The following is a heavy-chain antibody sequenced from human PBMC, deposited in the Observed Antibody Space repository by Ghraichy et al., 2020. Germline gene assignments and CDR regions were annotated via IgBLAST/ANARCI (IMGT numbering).Heavy chain of an antibody. CDR3: ATRNNWNYGLYYFDY. Sequence: ASVKVSCKVSGYTLTELSMHWVRQAPGKGLEWMGGFDPEDGETIYAQKFQGRVTMTEDTSTDTAYMELSSLRSEDTAVYYCATRNNWNYGLYYFDYWGQGTLVTVSS. CDR1: GYTLTELS. CDR2: FDPEDGET. D-gene: IGHD1-7*01. J-gene: IGHJ4*02. V-gene: IGHV1-24*01.